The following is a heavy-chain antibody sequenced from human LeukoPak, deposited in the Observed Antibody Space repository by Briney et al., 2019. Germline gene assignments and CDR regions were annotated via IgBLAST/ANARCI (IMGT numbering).Heavy chain of an antibody. V-gene: IGHV3-23*01. D-gene: IGHD3-10*01. CDR3: AKMGSGTLDY. CDR2: ISGGGGST. J-gene: IGHJ4*02. CDR1: GFAFSSDA. Sequence: GGSLRLSCAASGFAFSSDAMSWVRQAPGKGLEWVSAISGGGGSTYYADSVKGRFTISRDDSKNTLYLQMNSLRAEDTAVYNCAKMGSGTLDYWGQGTLDTVSS.